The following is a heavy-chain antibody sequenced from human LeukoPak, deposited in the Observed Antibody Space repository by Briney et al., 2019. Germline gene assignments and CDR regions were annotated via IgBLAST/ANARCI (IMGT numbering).Heavy chain of an antibody. CDR2: IYTSGST. D-gene: IGHD5-12*01. J-gene: IGHJ4*02. Sequence: SQTLSLTCIVSGGSISSYYWSWIRQPAGKGLEWIGRIYTSGSTNYNPSLKRRVTMSVDTSKNRFGLELSSVTAADTAVYYCARDLGLGGYVLGLIYWGQGTLVTVSS. V-gene: IGHV4-4*07. CDR1: GGSISSYY. CDR3: ARDLGLGGYVLGLIY.